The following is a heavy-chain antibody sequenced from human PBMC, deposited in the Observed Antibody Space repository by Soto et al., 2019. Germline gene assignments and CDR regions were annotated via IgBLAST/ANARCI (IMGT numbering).Heavy chain of an antibody. D-gene: IGHD3-22*01. V-gene: IGHV3-9*01. Sequence: GGSLRLSCAASGFTFDNYAMHWVRQAPGRGLEWVSGISWNSGHIGYADSVKGRFTISIDSAKKTLYLQMNSLRAEDTALYYCAKDLFGGYYSFDSWGQGALVTVSS. CDR1: GFTFDNYA. CDR3: AKDLFGGYYSFDS. J-gene: IGHJ4*02. CDR2: ISWNSGHI.